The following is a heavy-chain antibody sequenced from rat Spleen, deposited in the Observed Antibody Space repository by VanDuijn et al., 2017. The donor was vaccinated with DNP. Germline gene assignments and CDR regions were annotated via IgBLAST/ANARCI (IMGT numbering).Heavy chain of an antibody. CDR3: ARHVLPLRVWDY. CDR2: ISYDGVST. Sequence: EVQLVESGGGLAQPGRSLKLSCAASGFTFSDYYMAWVRRTPAKGLEWVAYISYDGVSTYNGGSVKGRFTISKDTAKSTLYLEMNSLRSEDMATYYCARHVLPLRVWDYWGQGVMVTVSS. V-gene: IGHV5-22*01. D-gene: IGHD1-4*01. J-gene: IGHJ2*01. CDR1: GFTFSDYY.